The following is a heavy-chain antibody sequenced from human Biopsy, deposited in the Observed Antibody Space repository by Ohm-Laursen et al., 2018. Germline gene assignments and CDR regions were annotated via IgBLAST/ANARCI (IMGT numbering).Heavy chain of an antibody. Sequence: ATVKTSCTVSGYAVTEFSMHWVRQAPGHGLGWMGGFAPENGKTIYAQKFQGRVTMTEDTSTDTAYMELSSLRSEDTAVYYCAAGINVWEVNYWGQGTQVTVSS. CDR2: FAPENGKT. J-gene: IGHJ4*02. V-gene: IGHV1-24*01. CDR3: AAGINVWEVNY. CDR1: GYAVTEFS. D-gene: IGHD1-26*01.